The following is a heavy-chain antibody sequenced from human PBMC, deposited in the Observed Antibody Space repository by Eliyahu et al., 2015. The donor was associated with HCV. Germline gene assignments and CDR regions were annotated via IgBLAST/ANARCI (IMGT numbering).Heavy chain of an antibody. V-gene: IGHV4-4*07. CDR2: IYTGGST. J-gene: IGHJ4*02. D-gene: IGHD6-19*01. Sequence: QVQLQESGPGLVKPSETLSLTXTVSGGSISTYSWSWIRQPAGKALEWIGRIYTGGSTNYNPSLKSRVTMSLDTSRNQFSLNLSSMTAADTAVYYCAKAQAVTLAGFDYWGQGTLVTVSS. CDR1: GGSISTYS. CDR3: AKAQAVTLAGFDY.